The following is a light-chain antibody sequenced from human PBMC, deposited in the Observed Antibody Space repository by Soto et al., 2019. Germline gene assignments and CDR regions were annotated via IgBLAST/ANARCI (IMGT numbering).Light chain of an antibody. CDR3: AAWDDSLSGVV. V-gene: IGLV1-47*01. CDR2: RNN. CDR1: SSNIGSNF. J-gene: IGLJ2*01. Sequence: QSVLTQPPSASGTPGQRVTISCSGSSSNIGSNFIYWYQQLPGTAPKLLIYRNNERPSGVPDRFSGSKSGTSASLAISGLRSEDEAEYHCAAWDDSLSGVVFGGGTKLTV.